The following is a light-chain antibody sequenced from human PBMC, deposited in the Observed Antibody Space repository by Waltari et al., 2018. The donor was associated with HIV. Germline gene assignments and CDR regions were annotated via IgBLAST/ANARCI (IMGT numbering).Light chain of an antibody. CDR1: QDINNY. CDR2: DAS. CDR3: QQYDNVPLT. V-gene: IGKV1-33*01. J-gene: IGKJ4*01. Sequence: DIQLTQSPSSLSASVGDRVTITCQASQDINNYLNWYQQKAGKAPKVLILDASNLQTRVPSRFSGSGSGTHFTFTVSSLQPEDTATYYCQQYDNVPLTFGGGTKVEIK.